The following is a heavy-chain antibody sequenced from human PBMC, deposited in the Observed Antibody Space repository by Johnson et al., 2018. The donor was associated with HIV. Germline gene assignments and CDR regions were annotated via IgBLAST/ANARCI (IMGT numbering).Heavy chain of an antibody. J-gene: IGHJ3*01. CDR2: ISSSGNSI. D-gene: IGHD1-26*01. CDR1: GFSFSDYY. V-gene: IGHV3-11*04. CDR3: ARWEVLADAFDV. Sequence: HVQLVESGGGLVKPGGSLRLVCAASGFSFSDYYMSWIRQAPGKGLEWVSFISSSGNSIYHADSVEGRFAISRDNAENSLDLQMNSLRVEDTAVYYCARWEVLADAFDVWGRWTLVTVSS.